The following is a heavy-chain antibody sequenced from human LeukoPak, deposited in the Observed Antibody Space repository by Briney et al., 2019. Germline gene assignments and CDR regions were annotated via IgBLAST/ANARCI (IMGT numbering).Heavy chain of an antibody. D-gene: IGHD2-15*01. CDR2: ISGSGGST. J-gene: IGHJ3*01. CDR3: AIYCNGDACDGALDL. V-gene: IGHV3-23*01. Sequence: GGSLRLSCAASGFTFSSYAMSWVRQAPGKGLEWVSAISGSGGSTYYADSVKGRFTISRDNVKNMVYLQMSSLTVEDTAVYYCAIYCNGDACDGALDLWGQGTLVTVSS. CDR1: GFTFSSYA.